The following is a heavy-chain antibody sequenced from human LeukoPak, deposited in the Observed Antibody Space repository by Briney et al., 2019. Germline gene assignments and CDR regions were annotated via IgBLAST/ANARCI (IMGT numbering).Heavy chain of an antibody. CDR2: IGTSSTTI. CDR3: ARFAAGGSYYYYMDV. CDR1: GFTFSSYT. D-gene: IGHD6-25*01. Sequence: GSLRLSCAASGFTFSSYTMNWVRQPPGKGLEWVSNIGTSSTTIYYADSVKGRFTVSRDNAKNSLYLQMNSLRADDTAVYYCARFAAGGSYYYYMDVWGKGTTVTVSS. J-gene: IGHJ6*03. V-gene: IGHV3-48*01.